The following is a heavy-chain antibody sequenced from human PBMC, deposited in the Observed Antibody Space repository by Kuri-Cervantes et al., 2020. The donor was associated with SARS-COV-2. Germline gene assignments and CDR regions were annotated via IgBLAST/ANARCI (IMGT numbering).Heavy chain of an antibody. D-gene: IGHD3-3*01. CDR2: IYYSGST. Sequence: ESLKISCTVSGGSISSSSYYWGWIRQPPGKGLEWIGSIYYSGSTYYNPSLKGRVTILLDASKNQFSLRLDSVTAADTAVYFCARDRPDYDFWSGYYYDAFDIWGQGTMVTVSS. CDR3: ARDRPDYDFWSGYYYDAFDI. V-gene: IGHV4-39*07. CDR1: GGSISSSSYY. J-gene: IGHJ3*02.